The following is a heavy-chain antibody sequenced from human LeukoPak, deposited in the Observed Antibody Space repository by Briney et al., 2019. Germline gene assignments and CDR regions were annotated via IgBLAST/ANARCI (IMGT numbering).Heavy chain of an antibody. V-gene: IGHV3-74*01. CDR2: ISNGGTTT. Sequence: GGSLRLSCAASGFTFSSYWMHWVRQAPGKGLVWVPRISNGGTTTNYADSVKGRFTISRDDAKNTLHLQMNSLRAEDTAVYYCTRGYCSGGSCFTEASFQHWGQGILVTVSS. CDR3: TRGYCSGGSCFTEASFQH. CDR1: GFTFSSYW. J-gene: IGHJ1*01. D-gene: IGHD2-15*01.